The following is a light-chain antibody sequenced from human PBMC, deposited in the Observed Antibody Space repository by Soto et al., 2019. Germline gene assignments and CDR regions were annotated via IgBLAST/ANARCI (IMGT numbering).Light chain of an antibody. CDR2: GNS. CDR1: NSQIGAGFD. V-gene: IGLV1-40*01. CDR3: QSYDRSLRSYV. J-gene: IGLJ1*01. Sequence: QSVLTQPPSVSGAPGQRVTIPCTGSNSQIGAGFDVHWYQQLPGAAPKVLIYGNSNRPSGVPDRFSGSKSGTSASLAITGLQAEEEADYYCQSYDRSLRSYVFGTGTKVTVL.